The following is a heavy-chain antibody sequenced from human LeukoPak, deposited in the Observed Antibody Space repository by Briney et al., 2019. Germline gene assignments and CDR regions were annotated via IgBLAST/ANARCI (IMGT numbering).Heavy chain of an antibody. CDR3: ARDYDSSGYYIFDY. V-gene: IGHV3-21*01. Sequence: GGSVRLSCAASGFTFSSYSMNWVRQAPGKGLEWVSSISSRSSYIYYADSVKGRFTISRDNDKNSLYLQMNSLRAEDTAVYYCARDYDSSGYYIFDYWGQGTLVTVSS. CDR2: ISSRSSYI. CDR1: GFTFSSYS. D-gene: IGHD3-22*01. J-gene: IGHJ4*02.